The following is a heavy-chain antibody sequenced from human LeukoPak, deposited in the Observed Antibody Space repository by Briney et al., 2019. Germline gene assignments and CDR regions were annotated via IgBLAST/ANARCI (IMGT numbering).Heavy chain of an antibody. CDR1: GFSFSTSGVG. Sequence: SGPTLVNPTQTLTLTCTFSGFSFSTSGVGVGWIRQPPGKAPEWLALIYWDDSERYNPSLKSRLTITKDTSKTQVVLTMTNMDPVDTGTYYCAQRRLEYDSVWSDDSFDIWGQGTMVTVSS. CDR3: AQRRLEYDSVWSDDSFDI. V-gene: IGHV2-5*02. D-gene: IGHD6-19*01. CDR2: IYWDDSE. J-gene: IGHJ3*02.